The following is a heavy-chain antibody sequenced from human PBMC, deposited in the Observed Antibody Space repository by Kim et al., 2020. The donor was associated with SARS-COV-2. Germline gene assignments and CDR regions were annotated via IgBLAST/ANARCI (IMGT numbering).Heavy chain of an antibody. D-gene: IGHD4-4*01. J-gene: IGHJ4*02. Sequence: KYDADSVRGRFTLSRDNAKNSLYLQMNSLRAEDTAVYYCARGPNYSPFDYWGQGTLVTVSS. V-gene: IGHV3-48*03. CDR3: ARGPNYSPFDY. CDR2: K.